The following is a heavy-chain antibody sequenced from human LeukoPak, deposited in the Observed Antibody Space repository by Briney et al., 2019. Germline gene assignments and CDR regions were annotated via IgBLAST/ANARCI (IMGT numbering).Heavy chain of an antibody. Sequence: SLRLSCAASGFTFDDYAMHWLRQAPGKGLEWVSGISWNSGSIGYADSVKGRFTISRDNAKNSLYLQMNSLSAEDTAVYYCARCHRSYYYMDVGGKGTKVNVSS. CDR1: GFTFDDYA. J-gene: IGHJ6*03. V-gene: IGHV3-9*01. D-gene: IGHD5-24*01. CDR3: ARCHRSYYYMDV. CDR2: ISWNSGSI.